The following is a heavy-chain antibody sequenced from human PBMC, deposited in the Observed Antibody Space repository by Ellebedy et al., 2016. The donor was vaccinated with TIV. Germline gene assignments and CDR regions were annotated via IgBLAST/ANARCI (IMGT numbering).Heavy chain of an antibody. D-gene: IGHD1-26*01. J-gene: IGHJ6*02. CDR2: IWYDGSNK. V-gene: IGHV3-33*08. CDR1: GFTFSSYA. Sequence: PGGSLRLSCAASGFTFSSYAMTWVRQAPGKGLEWVAVIWYDGSNKYYADSVKGRFTISRDNSKNTLYLQINSLRAEDTALYYCARDGTVGATRYYYYGMDVWGQGTTVTVSS. CDR3: ARDGTVGATRYYYYGMDV.